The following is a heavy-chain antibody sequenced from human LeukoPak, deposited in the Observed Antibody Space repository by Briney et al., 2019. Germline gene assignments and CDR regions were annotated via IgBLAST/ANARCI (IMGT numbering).Heavy chain of an antibody. CDR1: GFTFSSYS. J-gene: IGHJ4*02. Sequence: GGSLRLSCAASGFTFSSYSMNWVRQAPGKGLGWVSSISSSSSYIYYADSVKGRFTISRDNAKNSLYLQMYSLRAEDTAVYYCARPYYDSSGYNDYWGQGTLVTVSS. D-gene: IGHD3-22*01. CDR3: ARPYYDSSGYNDY. V-gene: IGHV3-21*01. CDR2: ISSSSSYI.